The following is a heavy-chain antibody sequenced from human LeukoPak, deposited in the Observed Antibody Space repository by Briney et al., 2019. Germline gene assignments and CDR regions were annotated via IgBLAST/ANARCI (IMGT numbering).Heavy chain of an antibody. J-gene: IGHJ6*03. CDR1: GFTLSTYS. D-gene: IGHD3-10*01. V-gene: IGHV3-21*01. CDR2: ISSSSSNI. Sequence: PGGSLRLSCAASGFTLSTYSMNWVRQAPGKGLEWVSSISSSSSNIYYADSVKGRFTISRDNAKNALYLQMNSLRAEDTAVYYCARGRVVRGVIYMDVWGKGTTVTVSS. CDR3: ARGRVVRGVIYMDV.